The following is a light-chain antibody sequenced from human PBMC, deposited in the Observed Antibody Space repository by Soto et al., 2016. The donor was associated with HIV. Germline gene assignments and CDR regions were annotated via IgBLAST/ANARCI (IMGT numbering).Light chain of an antibody. J-gene: IGKJ4*01. CDR2: AAS. CDR3: QQSYSSPLT. Sequence: DIQMTQSPSSLSASVGDRVTITCRASQSISNYLNWYQQKPGKAPKLLIYAASSLQSGVPSRFSGSGSGTDFTLTISSLQPEDFATYYCQQSYSSPLTFGGGTKVEDQT. CDR1: QSISNY. V-gene: IGKV1-39*01.